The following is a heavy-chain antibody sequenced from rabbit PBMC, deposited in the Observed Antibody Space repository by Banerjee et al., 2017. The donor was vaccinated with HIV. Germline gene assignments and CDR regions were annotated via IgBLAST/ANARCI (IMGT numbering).Heavy chain of an antibody. CDR2: IYAGSSGST. D-gene: IGHD6-1*01. Sequence: QEQLEESGGDLVKPEGSLTLTCTASGFSFSSSYWICWVRQAPGKGLEWIACIYAGSSGSTYYASWAKGRFTISKTSSTTVTLQMTSLTAADTATYFCARGAGPADYGYASFTFWGPGTLVTVS. V-gene: IGHV1S45*01. CDR1: GFSFSSSYW. J-gene: IGHJ4*01. CDR3: ARGAGPADYGYASFTF.